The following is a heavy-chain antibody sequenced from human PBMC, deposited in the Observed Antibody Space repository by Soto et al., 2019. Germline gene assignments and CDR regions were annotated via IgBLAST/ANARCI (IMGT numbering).Heavy chain of an antibody. Sequence: QLQLQESGPGLVNPSETLSLTCTVSGGSISSSSYYWGWIRQPPGKGLEWIGSIYYSGSTYYNPSLKSRVTLSVGTSKKQFSLKLSSVTAADTAVYYCASASGSYYEVWDYWGQGTLVTVSS. CDR1: GGSISSSSYY. J-gene: IGHJ4*02. CDR3: ASASGSYYEVWDY. V-gene: IGHV4-39*01. CDR2: IYYSGST. D-gene: IGHD1-26*01.